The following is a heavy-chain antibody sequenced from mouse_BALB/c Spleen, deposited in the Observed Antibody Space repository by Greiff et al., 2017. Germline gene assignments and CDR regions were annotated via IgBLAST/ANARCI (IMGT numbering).Heavy chain of an antibody. CDR3: ASTVVGDYYAMDY. CDR2: IDPANGNT. CDR1: GFNIKDTY. Sequence: EVQLQQSGAELVKPGASVKLSCTASGFNIKDTYMHWVKQRPEQGLEWIGRIDPANGNTKYDPKFQGKATITADTSSNTAYLQLSSLTSEDTAVYYCASTVVGDYYAMDYGGQGTSVTVSS. J-gene: IGHJ4*01. V-gene: IGHV14-3*02. D-gene: IGHD1-1*01.